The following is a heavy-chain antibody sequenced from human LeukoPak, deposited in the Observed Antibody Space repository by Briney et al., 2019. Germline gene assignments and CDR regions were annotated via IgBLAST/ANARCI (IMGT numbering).Heavy chain of an antibody. CDR1: GFTLSTYA. CDR2: ISYDGSNK. CDR3: ARDPQLLWFGEYFGHFDY. Sequence: PGGSLRLSCAASGFTLSTYAMHWVRQAPGKGLEWVAVISYDGSNKYYADSVKGRFTISRDNSKNTLYLQMNSLRVEDTAVYYCARDPQLLWFGEYFGHFDYWGQGTLATVSS. D-gene: IGHD3-10*01. V-gene: IGHV3-30-3*01. J-gene: IGHJ4*02.